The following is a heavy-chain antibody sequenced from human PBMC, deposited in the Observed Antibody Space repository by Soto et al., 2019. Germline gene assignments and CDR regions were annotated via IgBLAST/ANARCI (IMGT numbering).Heavy chain of an antibody. Sequence: SETLSLTCTVSGGSISSYYWSWIRQPPGKGLEWIGYIYYSGSTNYNPSLKSRVTISVDTSKNQFSLKLSSVTAADTAVYYCARSWDSGYSNYYYYYYMDVWGKGTTVTVSS. J-gene: IGHJ6*03. D-gene: IGHD5-12*01. V-gene: IGHV4-59*01. CDR2: IYYSGST. CDR3: ARSWDSGYSNYYYYYYMDV. CDR1: GGSISSYY.